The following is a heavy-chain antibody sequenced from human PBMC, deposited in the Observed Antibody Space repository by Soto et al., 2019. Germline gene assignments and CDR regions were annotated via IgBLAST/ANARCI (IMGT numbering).Heavy chain of an antibody. CDR3: ARPGTTGTYYYYYGMDV. D-gene: IGHD1-1*01. V-gene: IGHV5-10-1*01. J-gene: IGHJ6*02. Sequence: GESLKISCKGSGYSFTSYWISWVRQMPGKGLEWMGRIDPSDSYTNYSPSFQGHVTISADKSISTAYLQWSSLKASDTAMYYCARPGTTGTYYYYYGMDVWGQGTTVTSP. CDR1: GYSFTSYW. CDR2: IDPSDSYT.